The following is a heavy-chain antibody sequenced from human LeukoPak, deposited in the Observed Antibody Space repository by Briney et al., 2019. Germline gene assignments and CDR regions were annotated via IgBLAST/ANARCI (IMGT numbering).Heavy chain of an antibody. J-gene: IGHJ4*02. CDR1: GFTFSIYW. CDR2: IKQDGSEK. CDR3: ARGRDYYDF. Sequence: GGSLRLSCAASGFTFSIYWMSWVRQAPGKGLEWVANIKQDGSEKYYVDSETGRFTISRDNAKNSLYLQMDSLRAEDTAVYYCARGRDYYDFWGQGTLVTVSS. V-gene: IGHV3-7*01. D-gene: IGHD5-24*01.